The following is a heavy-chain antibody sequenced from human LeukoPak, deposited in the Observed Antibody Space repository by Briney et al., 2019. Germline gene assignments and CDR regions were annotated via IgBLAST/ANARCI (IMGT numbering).Heavy chain of an antibody. CDR2: ISSSGSTI. J-gene: IGHJ4*02. V-gene: IGHV3-48*03. D-gene: IGHD3-10*01. CDR1: GFTFSSYE. CDR3: AESGVGNGEVRN. Sequence: GGSLRLSCAASGFTFSSYEMNWVRQAPGKGLEWVSYISSSGSTIYYADSVKGRFTISRDNAKNSLYLQMNSLRAEDTAVYYCAESGVGNGEVRNWGQGTLVTVSS.